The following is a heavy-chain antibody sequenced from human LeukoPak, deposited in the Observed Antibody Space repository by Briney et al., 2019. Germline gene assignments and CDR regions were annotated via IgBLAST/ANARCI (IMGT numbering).Heavy chain of an antibody. Sequence: GGSLRLSCAASGFNFRDYYMSWIRQAPGKGLEWVSYSSGSGSTIYYADSVKGRFTISRDNAKNSLSLQMNSLRAEDTAVYYCAKDGALWFGELEENWFDPWGQGTLVTVSS. V-gene: IGHV3-11*01. J-gene: IGHJ5*02. CDR3: AKDGALWFGELEENWFDP. D-gene: IGHD3-10*01. CDR2: SSGSGSTI. CDR1: GFNFRDYY.